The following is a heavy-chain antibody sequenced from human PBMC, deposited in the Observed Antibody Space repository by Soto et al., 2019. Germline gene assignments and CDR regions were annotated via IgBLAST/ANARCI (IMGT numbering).Heavy chain of an antibody. D-gene: IGHD1-1*01. CDR2: INPTGGT. V-gene: IGHV4-34*01. Sequence: SETLSLTCAVYGGSFSGYYWSWVRQSPGKGLEWIGEINPTGGTNYNPSLKSRVTTSVDTSKDQFSLQLSSVTAADTAVYYCARTRATPASRNLDYWGQGTLVTVSS. J-gene: IGHJ4*02. CDR1: GGSFSGYY. CDR3: ARTRATPASRNLDY.